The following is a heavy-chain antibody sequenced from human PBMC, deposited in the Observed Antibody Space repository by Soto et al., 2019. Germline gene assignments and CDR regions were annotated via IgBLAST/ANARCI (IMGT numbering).Heavy chain of an antibody. Sequence: PGESLKISCKGSGYSFTSYWISWVRQMPGKGLEWMGRIDPSDSYTNYSPSFQGHVTISADKSISTAYLQWSSLKASDTAMYYCARLGLVGAMIHDAFDIWGQGTMVTVSS. CDR2: IDPSDSYT. V-gene: IGHV5-10-1*01. CDR3: ARLGLVGAMIHDAFDI. CDR1: GYSFTSYW. J-gene: IGHJ3*02. D-gene: IGHD1-26*01.